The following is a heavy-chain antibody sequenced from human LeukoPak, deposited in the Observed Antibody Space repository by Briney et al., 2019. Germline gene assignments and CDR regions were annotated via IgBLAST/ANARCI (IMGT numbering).Heavy chain of an antibody. J-gene: IGHJ2*01. Sequence: GASVKVSCKASGYTFTDFYIHWVRQAPGQGLEWMGWINPNSGDTNYAQNFQGRVTMTRDTSISTAYMELSRLRSDDTAVYYCARNIVVVPAAILTDWYFDLWGRGTLVTVSS. D-gene: IGHD2-2*01. CDR3: ARNIVVVPAAILTDWYFDL. V-gene: IGHV1-2*02. CDR2: INPNSGDT. CDR1: GYTFTDFY.